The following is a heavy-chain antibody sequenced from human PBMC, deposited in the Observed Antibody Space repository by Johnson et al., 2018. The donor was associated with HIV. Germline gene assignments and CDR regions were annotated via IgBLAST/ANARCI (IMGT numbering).Heavy chain of an antibody. CDR2: TPGGDGGT. CDR3: AKSLFSISWPYDAFDM. J-gene: IGHJ3*02. V-gene: IGHV3-23*04. Sequence: VQLVESGGGLVQPGGSLRVSCAASGFKYAASGLAFSNYAVKWVSHTPGGDGGTSFADSVRGRYIISRDNSKNTLYLQMNSLRAEDTAVYYCAKSLFSISWPYDAFDMWGQGTMLIVSS. D-gene: IGHD2/OR15-2a*01. CDR1: GFKYAAS.